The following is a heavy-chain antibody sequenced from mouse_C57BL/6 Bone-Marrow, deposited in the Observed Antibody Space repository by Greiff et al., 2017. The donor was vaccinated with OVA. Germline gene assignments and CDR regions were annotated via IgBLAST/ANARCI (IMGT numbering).Heavy chain of an antibody. CDR2: INPNNGGT. V-gene: IGHV1-26*01. Sequence: EVQLQQSGPELVKPGASVKISCKASGYTFTDYYMNWVKQSHGKSLEWIGDINPNNGGTSYNQKFKGKATLTVDKSSSTAYMELRSLTSEDSAVYYCERNYFDYWGQGTTLTVSS. CDR3: ERNYFDY. CDR1: GYTFTDYY. J-gene: IGHJ2*01.